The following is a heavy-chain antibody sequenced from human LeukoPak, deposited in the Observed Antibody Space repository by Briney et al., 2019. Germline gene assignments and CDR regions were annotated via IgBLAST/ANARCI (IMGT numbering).Heavy chain of an antibody. CDR1: GGSVSSGSYY. CDR3: VRDSGSHSAVDY. V-gene: IGHV4-61*01. D-gene: IGHD1-26*01. J-gene: IGHJ4*02. Sequence: SETLSLTCTVSGGSVSSGSYYWSWIRQPPGKGLEWIGYIYYTGSTNYNPSLKSRVTISVDTSKNQFSLKLSSVTAADTAVYYCVRDSGSHSAVDYWGQGTLVTVSS. CDR2: IYYTGST.